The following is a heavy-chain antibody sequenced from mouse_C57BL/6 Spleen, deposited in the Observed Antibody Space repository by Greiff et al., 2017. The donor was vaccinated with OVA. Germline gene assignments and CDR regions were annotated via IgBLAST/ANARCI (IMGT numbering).Heavy chain of an antibody. D-gene: IGHD1-1*01. CDR3: ALYYDGSGAMDY. CDR2: IDPSDSYT. Sequence: VQLQQPGAELVKPGASVKLSCKASGYTFTSYWMQWVKQRPGQGLEWIGEIDPSDSYTNYNQKFKGKATLTVDTSSSTAYMQLSSLTSEDSAVYYCALYYDGSGAMDYGDQGTSVTLSS. J-gene: IGHJ4*01. CDR1: GYTFTSYW. V-gene: IGHV1-50*01.